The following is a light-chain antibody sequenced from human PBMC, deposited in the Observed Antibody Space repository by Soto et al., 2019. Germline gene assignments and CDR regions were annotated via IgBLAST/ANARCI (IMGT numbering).Light chain of an antibody. J-gene: IGKJ1*01. Sequence: DIQMTQSPSTMSASVGDRVTITCRASQSIDSWLAWYQQKPGKAPKFLMYKASNLESGVPLRFSGSGSETEFTLTISSLQPDDLAMSYCQHYKSYPWTFGQGTKVELK. CDR3: QHYKSYPWT. CDR1: QSIDSW. V-gene: IGKV1-5*03. CDR2: KAS.